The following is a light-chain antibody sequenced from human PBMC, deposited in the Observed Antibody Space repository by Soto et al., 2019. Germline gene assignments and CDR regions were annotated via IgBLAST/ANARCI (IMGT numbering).Light chain of an antibody. CDR3: QSYDSSLSAVV. V-gene: IGLV1-40*01. Sequence: QSVLTQPPSVSGAPGQRVTISCTGSSSNIGAGYDVQWYQQLPGTAPKLLIYGNSKRPSGVPDRFSGSKPGTSASLAITGLQAEDETDYYCQSYDSSLSAVVFGGGTKLTVL. CDR2: GNS. J-gene: IGLJ2*01. CDR1: SSNIGAGYD.